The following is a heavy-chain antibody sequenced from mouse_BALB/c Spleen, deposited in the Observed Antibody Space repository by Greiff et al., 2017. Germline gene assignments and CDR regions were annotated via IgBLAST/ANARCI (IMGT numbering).Heavy chain of an antibody. CDR3: AREGLRRGFAY. CDR1: GFTFSSYA. Sequence: DVHLVESGGGLVKPGGSLKLSCAASGFTFSSYAMSWVRQSPEKRLEWVAEISSGGSYTYYPDTVTGRFTIARDNAKNTLYLEMSSLRSEDTAMYYCAREGLRRGFAYWGQGTLVTVAA. CDR2: ISSGGSYT. D-gene: IGHD2-4*01. V-gene: IGHV5-9-4*01. J-gene: IGHJ3*01.